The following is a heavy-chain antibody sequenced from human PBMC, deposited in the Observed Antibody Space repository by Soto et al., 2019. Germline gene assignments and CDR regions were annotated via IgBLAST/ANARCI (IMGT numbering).Heavy chain of an antibody. Sequence: ASVKVSCKASGYTFTSYYMHWLRQSPGQGLEWMGIINPSGGSTSYAQKFQGRVTMTRDTSTSTVYMELSSLRSEDTAVYYCARDPQYYYGSGSYSSFFDYWGQGTLVTVSS. D-gene: IGHD3-10*01. CDR1: GYTFTSYY. J-gene: IGHJ4*02. CDR3: ARDPQYYYGSGSYSSFFDY. CDR2: INPSGGST. V-gene: IGHV1-46*01.